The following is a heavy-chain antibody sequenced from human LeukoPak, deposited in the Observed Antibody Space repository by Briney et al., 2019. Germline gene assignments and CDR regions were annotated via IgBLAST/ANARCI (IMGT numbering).Heavy chain of an antibody. Sequence: GGSLRLSCAASGFTFRRSWMHWVRPAPRKGLVWVSRIDSYGSSTNYVDSVKGRFTMSRDNAKNTLYLQMNSLRAEDTAVYYCARASDIVVVPGAIPIDYWGQGTLVTVSS. CDR2: IDSYGSST. J-gene: IGHJ4*02. D-gene: IGHD2-2*02. V-gene: IGHV3-74*01. CDR1: GFTFRRSW. CDR3: ARASDIVVVPGAIPIDY.